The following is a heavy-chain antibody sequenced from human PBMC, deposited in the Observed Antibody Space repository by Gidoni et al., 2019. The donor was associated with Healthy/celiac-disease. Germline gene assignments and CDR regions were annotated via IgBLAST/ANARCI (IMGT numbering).Heavy chain of an antibody. V-gene: IGHV1-46*01. J-gene: IGHJ4*02. CDR2: INPSGGST. Sequence: ASGYTFTSYYMHWVRQAPGQGLEWMGIINPSGGSTSYAQKFQGRVTMTRDTSTSTVYMELSSLRSEDTAVYYCARDWLVGATKDYWGQGTLVTVSS. CDR1: GYTFTSYY. CDR3: ARDWLVGATKDY. D-gene: IGHD1-26*01.